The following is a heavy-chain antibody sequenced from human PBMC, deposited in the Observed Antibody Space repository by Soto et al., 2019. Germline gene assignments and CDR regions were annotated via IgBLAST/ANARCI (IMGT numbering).Heavy chain of an antibody. CDR3: ARRYGYSFDY. CDR2: IYYSGST. CDR1: GGSISSSSYY. J-gene: IGHJ4*02. V-gene: IGHV4-61*05. D-gene: IGHD1-1*01. Sequence: SETLSLTCIVSGGSISSSSYYWSWIRQPPGKGLEWIGYIYYSGSTNYNPSLKSRVTISVDTSKNQFSLKLSSVTAADTAVYYCARRYGYSFDYWGQGTLVTVSS.